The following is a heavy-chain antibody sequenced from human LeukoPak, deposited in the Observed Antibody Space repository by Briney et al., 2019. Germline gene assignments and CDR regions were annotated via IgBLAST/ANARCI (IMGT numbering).Heavy chain of an antibody. CDR1: GGSISSYY. J-gene: IGHJ3*02. V-gene: IGHV4-39*07. CDR3: ATIVLMVYAIGSDAFDI. CDR2: IYYSGST. D-gene: IGHD2-8*01. Sequence: SETLSLTCTVSGGSISSYYWGWIRQPPGKGLEWIGSIYYSGSTYYNPSLKSRVTISVDTSKNQFSLKLSSVTAADTAVYYCATIVLMVYAIGSDAFDIWGQGTMVTVSS.